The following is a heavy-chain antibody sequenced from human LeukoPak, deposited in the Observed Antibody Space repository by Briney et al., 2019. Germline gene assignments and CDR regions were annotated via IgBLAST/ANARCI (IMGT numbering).Heavy chain of an antibody. CDR2: IYYSGST. J-gene: IGHJ4*02. CDR3: ASTRAARSGY. V-gene: IGHV4-39*01. Sequence: PSETLSLTCTVSGGSISSSSYYWGWIRQPPGKGLEWIGSIYYSGSTYYNPSLKSRVTISVDTSKNQFSLKLSSVTAADTAVYYCASTRAARSGYWGQGTLVTVSS. CDR1: GGSISSSSYY. D-gene: IGHD6-6*01.